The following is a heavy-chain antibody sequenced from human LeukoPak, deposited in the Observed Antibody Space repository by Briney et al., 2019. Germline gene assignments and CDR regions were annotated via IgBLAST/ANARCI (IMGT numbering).Heavy chain of an antibody. CDR2: IIPIFGTA. V-gene: IGHV1-69*05. D-gene: IGHD1-26*01. J-gene: IGHJ4*02. Sequence: GSSVKVSCKASGGTFSSYAISWVRQAPGQGLEWMGGIIPIFGTANYAQKFQGRVTIITDESTSTAYMELSSLRSEDTAVYYCARDSSVVGATSRYFDYWGQGTLVAVSS. CDR1: GGTFSSYA. CDR3: ARDSSVVGATSRYFDY.